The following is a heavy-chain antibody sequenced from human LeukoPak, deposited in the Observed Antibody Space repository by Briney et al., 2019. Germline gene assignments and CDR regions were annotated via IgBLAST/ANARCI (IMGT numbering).Heavy chain of an antibody. CDR2: IYPGDSDT. V-gene: IGHV5-51*01. D-gene: IGHD6-13*01. J-gene: IGHJ6*03. Sequence: GESLKISCKGSGYSFTSYWIGWVRQMPGKGLEWMGIIYPGDSDTSYSPSFQGQVTISADKSISTAYLQWSSLKASDTAMYYCARHTAAAGIYYYYYMDVWGKGTTVTVSS. CDR1: GYSFTSYW. CDR3: ARHTAAAGIYYYYYMDV.